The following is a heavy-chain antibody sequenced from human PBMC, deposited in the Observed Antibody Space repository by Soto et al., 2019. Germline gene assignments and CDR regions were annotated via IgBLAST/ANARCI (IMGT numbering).Heavy chain of an antibody. CDR2: ISANGQGI. V-gene: IGHV3-23*01. CDR3: AKDRDYPRDQFHY. J-gene: IGHJ4*02. CDR1: GFPCTCCA. Sequence: SVRLSWTASGFPCTCCAFSWVRQAPGKGLEWVSAISANGQGIYYADSVRGRFTISRDNSKNTVFLHMDSLRAEDTAVYYCAKDRDYPRDQFHYWGQGTLVTVSS. D-gene: IGHD2-2*01.